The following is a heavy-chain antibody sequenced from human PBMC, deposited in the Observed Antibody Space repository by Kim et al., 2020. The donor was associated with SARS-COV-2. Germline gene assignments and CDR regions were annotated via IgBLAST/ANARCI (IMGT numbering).Heavy chain of an antibody. Sequence: DSVKGRFTISRDNSKNTLYLQMNSLRAEDTAVYYCARDTGRFSANGGFDYWGQGTLVTVSS. V-gene: IGHV3-66*01. CDR3: ARDTGRFSANGGFDY. J-gene: IGHJ4*02. D-gene: IGHD5-12*01.